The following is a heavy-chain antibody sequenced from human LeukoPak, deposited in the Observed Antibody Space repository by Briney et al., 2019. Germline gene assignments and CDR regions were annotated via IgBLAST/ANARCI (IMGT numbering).Heavy chain of an antibody. D-gene: IGHD3-10*01. Sequence: PSETLSLTCAVSGYSISSGYYWGWIRQPPGKGLEWIGSIYHSGSTYYNPSLKSRVTISVDTSKNQFSLKLSSVTAADTAVYYCASVQVYYYGSGSYHAYYYFDYWGQGTLVTVSS. V-gene: IGHV4-38-2*01. J-gene: IGHJ4*02. CDR3: ASVQVYYYGSGSYHAYYYFDY. CDR1: GYSISSGYY. CDR2: IYHSGST.